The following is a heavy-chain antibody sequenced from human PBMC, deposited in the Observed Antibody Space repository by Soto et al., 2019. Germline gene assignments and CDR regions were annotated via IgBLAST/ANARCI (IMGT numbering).Heavy chain of an antibody. J-gene: IGHJ4*02. Sequence: PSETLSLTCTVSGGSISSYYWSWIRQPPGKGLEWIGYIYSSGSTNYNPSLKSRVTISVGTSKNQFSLKLSSVTAADTAVYYCARSGSYQLLFNYWGQGTLVTVSS. CDR3: ARSGSYQLLFNY. V-gene: IGHV4-59*08. CDR2: IYSSGST. D-gene: IGHD2-2*01. CDR1: GGSISSYY.